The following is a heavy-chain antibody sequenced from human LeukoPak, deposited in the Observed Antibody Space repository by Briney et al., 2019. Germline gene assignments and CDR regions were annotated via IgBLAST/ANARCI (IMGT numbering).Heavy chain of an antibody. CDR2: TSSDLNVK. Sequence: GGSLGLSCAASGFTFRNYVIHWVRQAPGKGLKWVAVTSSDLNVKLYADSVKGRFTISGDNSRSTLYLQMNSLRPEDTAIYYCAREGYYGSGSPPSLYFDYWGQGTLVTVSS. J-gene: IGHJ4*02. V-gene: IGHV3-30-3*01. CDR3: AREGYYGSGSPPSLYFDY. CDR1: GFTFRNYV. D-gene: IGHD3-10*01.